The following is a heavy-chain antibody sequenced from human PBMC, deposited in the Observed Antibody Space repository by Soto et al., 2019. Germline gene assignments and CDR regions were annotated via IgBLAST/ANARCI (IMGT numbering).Heavy chain of an antibody. V-gene: IGHV4-30-2*01. J-gene: IGHJ6*02. Sequence: PSETLSLTCAVSGGSISSGGYSWSCMRQPPGKGLEWIGYIYHSGSSYYNPSLKSRVTISVDRSKNQFSLKLSSVTAADTAVYYCARAIWSGYYPYYYYGMDVWGQGTTVTVS. CDR2: IYHSGSS. CDR3: ARAIWSGYYPYYYYGMDV. CDR1: GGSISSGGYS. D-gene: IGHD3-3*01.